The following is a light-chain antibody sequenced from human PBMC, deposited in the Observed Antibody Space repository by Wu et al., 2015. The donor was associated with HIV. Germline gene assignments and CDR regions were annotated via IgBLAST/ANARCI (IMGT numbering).Light chain of an antibody. Sequence: EIVLTQSSGTLSLSPGERATLSCRASQNVNYLAWYQQKPGQAPRLLIYSASNRATGIPDRFSGSGSGTDFTLTISRLEPEDFAVYYCQHYSTSLYSFGQGTKLEIK. CDR3: QHYSTSLYS. CDR1: QNVNY. CDR2: SAS. V-gene: IGKV3-20*01. J-gene: IGKJ2*03.